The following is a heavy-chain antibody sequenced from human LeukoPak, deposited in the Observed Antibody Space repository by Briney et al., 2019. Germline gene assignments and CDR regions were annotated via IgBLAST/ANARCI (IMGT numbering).Heavy chain of an antibody. CDR2: ISSSGSTI. J-gene: IGHJ4*02. D-gene: IGHD3-22*01. V-gene: IGHV3-11*01. CDR3: ARTYDSSGYYFGY. CDR1: GFTFSDYY. Sequence: GGSLRLYCAAPGFTFSDYYMSWIRQAPGKGLEWVSYISSSGSTIYYADSVKGRFTISRDNAKNALYLQMNSLRAEDTAVYYCARTYDSSGYYFGYWGQGTLVTVSS.